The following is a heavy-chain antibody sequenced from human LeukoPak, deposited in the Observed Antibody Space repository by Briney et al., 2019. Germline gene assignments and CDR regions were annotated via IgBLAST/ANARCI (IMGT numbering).Heavy chain of an antibody. CDR3: ARDLAVEYYYDSSGYVGY. CDR2: IYTSGST. CDR1: GGSISSGSYY. Sequence: PSETLSLTCTVSGGSISSGSYYWSWIRQPAGKGLEWIGRIYTSGSTNYNPSLKSRVTISVDTSKNQFSLKLSSVTAADTAVYYCARDLAVEYYYDSSGYVGYWGQGTLVTVSS. D-gene: IGHD3-22*01. V-gene: IGHV4-61*02. J-gene: IGHJ4*02.